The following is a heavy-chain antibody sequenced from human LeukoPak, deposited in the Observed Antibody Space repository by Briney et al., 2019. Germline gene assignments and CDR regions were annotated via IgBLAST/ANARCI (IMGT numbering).Heavy chain of an antibody. CDR3: ARLYGSGSLFDY. J-gene: IGHJ4*02. D-gene: IGHD3-10*01. CDR1: GDSFSNYY. Sequence: SETLSLTCAVYGDSFSNYYWIWIRQPPGKGLEWIGYIYYSGSTNYNPSLKSRVTISVDTSKNQFSLKLSSVTAADTAVYYCARLYGSGSLFDYWGQGTLVTVSS. CDR2: IYYSGST. V-gene: IGHV4-59*08.